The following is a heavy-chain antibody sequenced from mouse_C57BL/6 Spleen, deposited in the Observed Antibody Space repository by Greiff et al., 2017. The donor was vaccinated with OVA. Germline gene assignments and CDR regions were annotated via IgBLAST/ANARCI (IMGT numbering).Heavy chain of an antibody. D-gene: IGHD3-1*01. V-gene: IGHV2-6-1*01. Sequence: VKVVESGPGLVAPSQSLSITCTVSGFSLTSYGVHWVRQPPGKGLEWLVVIWSDGSTTYNSALKSRLSISEDNSKSQVFLKMNSLQTDDTAMYYCARHATGTGYFDYWGQGTTLTVSS. CDR3: ARHATGTGYFDY. CDR1: GFSLTSYG. J-gene: IGHJ2*01. CDR2: IWSDGST.